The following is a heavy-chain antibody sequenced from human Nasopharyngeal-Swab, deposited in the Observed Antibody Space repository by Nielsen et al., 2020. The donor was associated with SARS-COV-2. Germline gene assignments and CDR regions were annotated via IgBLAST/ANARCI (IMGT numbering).Heavy chain of an antibody. J-gene: IGHJ4*02. V-gene: IGHV1-3*01. CDR3: ARGIYGDYLDYFDY. Sequence: ASVKVSCKASGYTFNSYAMHGVRQAPGQRLEWMGGINAGNGNTKYSQRFQGRVTITRDTSASTAYMELSSLRSEDTAVYYCARGIYGDYLDYFDYWGQGTLVTVSS. D-gene: IGHD4-17*01. CDR2: INAGNGNT. CDR1: GYTFNSYA.